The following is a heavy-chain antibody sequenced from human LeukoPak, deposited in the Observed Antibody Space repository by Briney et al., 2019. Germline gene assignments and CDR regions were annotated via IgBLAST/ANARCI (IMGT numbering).Heavy chain of an antibody. CDR2: MNPNSGNT. J-gene: IGHJ3*02. Sequence: ASVKVSCKASGYTFTSYDINWVRQATGQGLEWMGWMNPNSGNTGYAQKFQGRGTMTRNTSISTAYMELSSLRSEDTAVYYCTRTLVRSFHAFDIWGQGTVVTVS. CDR1: GYTFTSYD. V-gene: IGHV1-8*01. CDR3: TRTLVRSFHAFDI. D-gene: IGHD6-6*01.